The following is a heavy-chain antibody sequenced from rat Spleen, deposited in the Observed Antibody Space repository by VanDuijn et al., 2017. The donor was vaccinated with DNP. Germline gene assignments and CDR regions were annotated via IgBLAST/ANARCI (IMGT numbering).Heavy chain of an antibody. J-gene: IGHJ3*01. V-gene: IGHV5-7*01. CDR3: ATHDYSGPFAY. D-gene: IGHD1-1*01. Sequence: EVRLVESGGGLEQPGKSMKLSCSASGFTFSRYDMAWVRQAPKKGLEWVATISFDGSATYYRDTVKGRFTISRDNAKRTLYLQMDSLKSEDTATYYCATHDYSGPFAYWGQGTLVTVSS. CDR2: ISFDGSAT. CDR1: GFTFSRYD.